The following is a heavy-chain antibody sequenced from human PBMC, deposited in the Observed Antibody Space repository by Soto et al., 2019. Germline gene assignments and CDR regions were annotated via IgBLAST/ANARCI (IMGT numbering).Heavy chain of an antibody. V-gene: IGHV3-23*01. J-gene: IGHJ4*02. D-gene: IGHD3-10*01. Sequence: GGALSLSCAASGFTFSSSAMTWVRQAPGKGLEWVSAITDSGYTIYYADSVTGRFTISRDNSKNSLYLQMNSLRDEDTAVYYCAIMYGLRDYWGQGTLVTVSS. CDR3: AIMYGLRDY. CDR1: GFTFSSSA. CDR2: ITDSGYTI.